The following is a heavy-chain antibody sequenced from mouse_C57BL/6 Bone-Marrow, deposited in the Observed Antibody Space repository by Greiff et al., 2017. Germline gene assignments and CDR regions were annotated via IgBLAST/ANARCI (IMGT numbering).Heavy chain of an antibody. CDR3: ARQGPHFDY. CDR1: GYTFTSYW. J-gene: IGHJ2*01. Sequence: QVQLQQPGAELVMPGASVKLSCKASGYTFTSYWMYWVKQRPGQGLEWIGEIGPSDSYTYYNQKFKGKSTLTVDKSSSTAYMQLSSLNFADTAVYYCARQGPHFDYWGQGTTLTVSS. V-gene: IGHV1-69*01. CDR2: IGPSDSYT.